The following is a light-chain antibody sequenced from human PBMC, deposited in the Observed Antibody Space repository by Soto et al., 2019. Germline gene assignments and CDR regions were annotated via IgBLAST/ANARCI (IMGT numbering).Light chain of an antibody. Sequence: IQMTQFPSSVSASVGDRVTITCRASQRLNWLAWYQQKPGKAPKLLIYEATNLQSGVPPRFSGSGSGTDFTLTISSLQPEDFATYFCQQANSFPITFGQGTRLEIK. CDR3: QQANSFPIT. CDR1: QRLNW. V-gene: IGKV1-12*01. J-gene: IGKJ5*01. CDR2: EAT.